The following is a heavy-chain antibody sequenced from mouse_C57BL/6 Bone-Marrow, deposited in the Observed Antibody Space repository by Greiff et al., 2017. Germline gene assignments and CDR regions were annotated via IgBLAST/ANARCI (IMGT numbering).Heavy chain of an antibody. CDR1: GYTFTSYW. CDR3: TRGGKNYFDN. Sequence: EVQLQQSGPVLARPGASVKLSCKTSGYTFTSYWMHWVNQRPGQGLEWIGAIYPGNSDTSSNQTFKGKAKLTAVTSASTAYMELSSLTNEVSAVYYCTRGGKNYFDNWGQGTTLSVSS. J-gene: IGHJ2*01. D-gene: IGHD2-1*01. CDR2: IYPGNSDT. V-gene: IGHV1-5*01.